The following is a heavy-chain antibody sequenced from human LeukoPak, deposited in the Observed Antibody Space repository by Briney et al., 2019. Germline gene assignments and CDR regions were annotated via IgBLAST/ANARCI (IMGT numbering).Heavy chain of an antibody. CDR1: GFTFSSYA. Sequence: PGGSLRLSCAASGFTFSSYAMSWVRQAPGKGLDWVSAISGSGGSTYYADSVKGRFTSSRDNSKNTLYLQMNSLRAEDTAVYYCAKVSTVTTPYFDYWGQGTLVTVSS. CDR3: AKVSTVTTPYFDY. J-gene: IGHJ4*02. V-gene: IGHV3-23*01. D-gene: IGHD4-17*01. CDR2: ISGSGGST.